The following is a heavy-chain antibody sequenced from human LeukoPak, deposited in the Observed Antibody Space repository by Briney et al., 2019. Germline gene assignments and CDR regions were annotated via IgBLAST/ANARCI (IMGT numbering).Heavy chain of an antibody. D-gene: IGHD2-15*01. V-gene: IGHV3-30*02. CDR2: ISFDGSQK. CDR3: ASSLRVVGALDI. J-gene: IGHJ3*02. CDR1: GFTFSNYG. Sequence: GGSLRLSCAASGFTFSNYGMHWVRQAPGKGLEWVALISFDGSQKYYADSVKGRFTISRDNSKSTAYLQMNSLRAEDTAVYYCASSLRVVGALDIWGQGTMVTVSS.